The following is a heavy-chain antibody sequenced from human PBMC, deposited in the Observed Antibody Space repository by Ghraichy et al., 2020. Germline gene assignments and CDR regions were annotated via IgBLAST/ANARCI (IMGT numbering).Heavy chain of an antibody. J-gene: IGHJ4*02. D-gene: IGHD6-19*01. Sequence: SETLSLTCTVSGGSISSYYWSWIRQPPGKGLEWIGYIYYSGSTNYNPSLKSRVTISVDTSKNQFSLKLSSVTAADTAVYYCARAGEGSGWYGPFDYWGQGTLVTVSS. CDR3: ARAGEGSGWYGPFDY. V-gene: IGHV4-59*01. CDR2: IYYSGST. CDR1: GGSISSYY.